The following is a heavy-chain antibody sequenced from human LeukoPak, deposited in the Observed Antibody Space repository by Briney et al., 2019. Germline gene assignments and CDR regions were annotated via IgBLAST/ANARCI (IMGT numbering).Heavy chain of an antibody. J-gene: IGHJ4*02. CDR1: GFTFSSYE. CDR2: ISSTTTL. Sequence: GGSLRLSCAASGFTFSSYEMNWVRQAPGKGLEWVSYISSTTTLFYADSVKGRFTISRDNAKNSLYLQMDSLRVKDTAVYYCARGGYSYGSAKYFDYWGQGTLVTVSS. CDR3: ARGGYSYGSAKYFDY. V-gene: IGHV3-48*03. D-gene: IGHD5-18*01.